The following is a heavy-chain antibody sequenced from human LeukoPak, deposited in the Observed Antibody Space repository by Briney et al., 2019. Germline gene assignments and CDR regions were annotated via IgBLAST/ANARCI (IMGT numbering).Heavy chain of an antibody. J-gene: IGHJ6*03. CDR3: ARDGYYYGSGSPGGGYYYYYMDV. V-gene: IGHV4-34*01. D-gene: IGHD3-10*01. CDR1: GESFNGYY. Sequence: SETLSLTCAVYGESFNGYYWSWIRQPPGKGLEWIGEMNHSGDTKYNPSLKSRVTISVDTSKKQFSLKLKSVTAADTAVYYCARDGYYYGSGSPGGGYYYYYMDVWGKGTTVTISS. CDR2: MNHSGDT.